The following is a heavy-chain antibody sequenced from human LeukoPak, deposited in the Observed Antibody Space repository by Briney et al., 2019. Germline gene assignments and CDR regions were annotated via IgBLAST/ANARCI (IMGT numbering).Heavy chain of an antibody. D-gene: IGHD5-12*01. V-gene: IGHV4-30-4*01. CDR1: GGSISSGDYY. CDR2: IYYSGST. CDR3: ARVNVATAAFDI. J-gene: IGHJ3*02. Sequence: PSETLSLTCTVSGGSISSGDYYWSWIRLPPGKGLEWIGYIYYSGSTYYNPSLKSRVTISVDTSKNQFSLKLSSVTAAGTAVYYCARVNVATAAFDIWGQGTMVTVSS.